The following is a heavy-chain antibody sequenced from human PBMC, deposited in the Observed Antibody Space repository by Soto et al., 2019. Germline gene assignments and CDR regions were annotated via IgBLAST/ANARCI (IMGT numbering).Heavy chain of an antibody. Sequence: SETLSLTCAFSGGSISSGGSSWTWIRQPPGKGLEWIGYIYHSGSTYYNPSLKSRVTISVDRSKNQFSLKLTSVTAADTAVYYCARGAVVNFDSWGQGTLVTVS. J-gene: IGHJ4*02. V-gene: IGHV4-30-2*01. D-gene: IGHD3-22*01. CDR2: IYHSGST. CDR1: GGSISSGGSS. CDR3: ARGAVVNFDS.